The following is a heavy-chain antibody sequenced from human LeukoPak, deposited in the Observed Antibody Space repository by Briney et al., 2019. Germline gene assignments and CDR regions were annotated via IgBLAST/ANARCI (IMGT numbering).Heavy chain of an antibody. Sequence: GRSLRLSCAASGFTFSSYGMHWVRQAPGKGLEWVSYISSSGSTIYYADSVKGRFTISRDNAKNSLYLQMNSLRAEDTAVYYCAGVEAAAGTPYYYYYMDVWGKGTTVTISS. D-gene: IGHD6-13*01. CDR2: ISSSGSTI. CDR1: GFTFSSYG. J-gene: IGHJ6*03. CDR3: AGVEAAAGTPYYYYYMDV. V-gene: IGHV3-48*04.